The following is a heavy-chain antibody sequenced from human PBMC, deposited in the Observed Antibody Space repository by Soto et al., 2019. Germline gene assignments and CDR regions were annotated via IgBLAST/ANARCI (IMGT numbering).Heavy chain of an antibody. V-gene: IGHV1-18*01. CDR1: GYTFTSYG. D-gene: IGHD3-10*01. Sequence: QVQLVQSGAEVKKPGASVKVSCKASGYTFTSYGISWVRQAPGQGLEWMGWITTYNGNTNYAQRLQGRVTMTTDTSTSTVYMELRSLRPDYTAVYYCATYGSGAKIDYWGQGTLVTVSS. CDR3: ATYGSGAKIDY. J-gene: IGHJ4*02. CDR2: ITTYNGNT.